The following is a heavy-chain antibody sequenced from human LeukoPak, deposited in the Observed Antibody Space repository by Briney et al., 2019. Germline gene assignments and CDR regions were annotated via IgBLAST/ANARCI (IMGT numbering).Heavy chain of an antibody. CDR3: AKDGQQLVLSWFDP. D-gene: IGHD6-13*01. CDR1: GFTFSSYA. CDR2: ISGSGGST. V-gene: IGHV3-23*01. J-gene: IGHJ5*02. Sequence: PGGSLRLSCAASGFTFSSYAMSWVRQAPGKGLEWVSAISGSGGSTYYADSVKGRSTISRDNSKNTLYLQMNSLRAEDTAVYYCAKDGQQLVLSWFDPWGQGTLVTVSS.